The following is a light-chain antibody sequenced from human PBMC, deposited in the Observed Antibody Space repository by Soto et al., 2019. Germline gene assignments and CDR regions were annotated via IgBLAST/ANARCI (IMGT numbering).Light chain of an antibody. J-gene: IGKJ5*01. Sequence: EIVLTQSPATLSLSPGERATLSCRASQSVSSYLAWYQQKPGQAPSLLIYDASNRATGIPARFSGSGSGTDFTLTINSLEPEDFVVYYCQQRSNWPPITFGQGTRLQIK. V-gene: IGKV3-11*01. CDR3: QQRSNWPPIT. CDR2: DAS. CDR1: QSVSSY.